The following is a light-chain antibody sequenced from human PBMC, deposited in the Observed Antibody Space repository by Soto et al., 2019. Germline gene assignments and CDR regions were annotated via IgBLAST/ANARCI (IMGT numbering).Light chain of an antibody. CDR3: QQYDDLPRT. V-gene: IGKV1-33*01. CDR1: QDISNR. J-gene: IGKJ1*01. CDR2: DAS. Sequence: DIQMTQSPSSLSASVGDRVTITCQASQDISNRLNWYQHKPGKAPKGLIYDASNLEAGVSSRFSGSGSGTDFTFTISSLQPEDIATHYCQQYDDLPRTFGQGTKVQIK.